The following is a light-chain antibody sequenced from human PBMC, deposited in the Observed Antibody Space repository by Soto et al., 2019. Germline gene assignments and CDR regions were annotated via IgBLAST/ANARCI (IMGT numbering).Light chain of an antibody. J-gene: IGLJ1*01. V-gene: IGLV4-69*01. CDR1: SGHSSYA. CDR2: LNSDGSH. CDR3: QTGGTGIQV. Sequence: QLVLPQSPSASASLGASVKLTCTLSSGHSSYAIAWHQQQPEKGPRYLMKLNSDGSHSKGDGIPDRVSGSSSGAERYLTIASLQSEDEADYYCQTGGTGIQVFGTGTTLTVL.